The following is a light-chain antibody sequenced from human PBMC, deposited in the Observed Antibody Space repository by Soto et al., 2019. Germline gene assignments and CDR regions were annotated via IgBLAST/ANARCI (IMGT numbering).Light chain of an antibody. V-gene: IGKV1-5*03. CDR2: KAS. Sequence: DIQMTQSPSALSASVGERVTITCRTSQNIRSWLAWYQQKPGKPPKLLIYKASTLESGVPSRISGSGSGTEFTLATSSLQPYDFATYYCQQYHSYSWTFGQGTKVYIK. J-gene: IGKJ1*01. CDR3: QQYHSYSWT. CDR1: QNIRSW.